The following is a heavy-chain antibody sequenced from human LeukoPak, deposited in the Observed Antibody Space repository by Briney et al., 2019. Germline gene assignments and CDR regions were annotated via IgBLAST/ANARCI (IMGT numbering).Heavy chain of an antibody. CDR3: ARDRYGSGINWFDP. CDR1: GFTFDDYG. V-gene: IGHV3-20*04. CDR2: INWNGGST. Sequence: PGGSLRLSCAASGFTFDDYGMSWVRQAPGKGLEWVSGINWNGGSTGYADSVKGRFTISRDNAKNSLYLRMNSLRAEDTALYYCARDRYGSGINWFDPWGQGTLVTVSS. J-gene: IGHJ5*02. D-gene: IGHD3-10*01.